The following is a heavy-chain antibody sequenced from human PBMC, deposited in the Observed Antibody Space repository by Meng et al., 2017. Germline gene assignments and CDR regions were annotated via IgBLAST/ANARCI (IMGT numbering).Heavy chain of an antibody. CDR2: ISAYNGNT. Sequence: QVHMVQSGAEVKKPGASVKVSCKASGYTFTSYGISWVRQAPGQGLEWMGWISAYNGNTNYAQKLQGRATMTTDTSTSTAYMELRSLRSDDTAVYYCARDGPPYSGYYSSFDYWGQGTLVTVSS. J-gene: IGHJ4*02. D-gene: IGHD3-22*01. CDR3: ARDGPPYSGYYSSFDY. CDR1: GYTFTSYG. V-gene: IGHV1-18*01.